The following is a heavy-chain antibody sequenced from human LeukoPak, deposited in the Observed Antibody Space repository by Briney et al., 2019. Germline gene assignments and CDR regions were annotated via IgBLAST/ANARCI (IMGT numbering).Heavy chain of an antibody. CDR2: IYYSGST. Sequence: PSETLSLTCTVSGYSMSNGYYWGWIRQPPGKGLEWIGSIYYSGSTYYNPSLKSRVTISVDTSKNQFSLKLSSVTAADTAVYYCARLKYYYGSGSDYWGQGTLVTVSS. CDR3: ARLKYYYGSGSDY. V-gene: IGHV4-38-2*02. D-gene: IGHD3-10*01. CDR1: GYSMSNGYY. J-gene: IGHJ4*02.